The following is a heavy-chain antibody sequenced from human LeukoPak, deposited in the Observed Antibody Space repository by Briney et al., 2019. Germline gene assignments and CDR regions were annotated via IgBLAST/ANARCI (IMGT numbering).Heavy chain of an antibody. V-gene: IGHV3-66*01. CDR3: ARVGIVDYYDSSGYLDY. D-gene: IGHD3-22*01. CDR1: GFTVSSNY. J-gene: IGHJ4*02. CDR2: IYSGGST. Sequence: GGSLRLSCAASGFTVSSNYMSWVRQAPGKGLEWVSVIYSGGSTYYTDSVKGRFTISRDNSKNTLYLQMNSLRAEDTAVYYCARVGIVDYYDSSGYLDYWGQGTLVTVSS.